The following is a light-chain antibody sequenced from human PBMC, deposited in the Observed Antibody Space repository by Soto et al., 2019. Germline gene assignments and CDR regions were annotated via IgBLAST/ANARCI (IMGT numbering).Light chain of an antibody. Sequence: EIVLTQSPATLSLPQGERATLSCRASQSVSSNLAWYQQKPGQAPRLLIYGASTRATGIPARFSGSGSGTEFTLTISSLQSEDFAVYYCQQYNNWPSWTFGQGTKVDIK. CDR3: QQYNNWPSWT. J-gene: IGKJ1*01. CDR2: GAS. V-gene: IGKV3-15*01. CDR1: QSVSSN.